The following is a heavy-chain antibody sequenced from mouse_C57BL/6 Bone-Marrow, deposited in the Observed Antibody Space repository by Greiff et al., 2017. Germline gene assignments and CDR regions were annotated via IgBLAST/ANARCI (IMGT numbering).Heavy chain of an antibody. CDR2: ISSGGSYT. CDR3: ARHGGTTVRFAY. V-gene: IGHV5-6*02. Sequence: DVKLVESGGDLVKPGGSLKLPCAASGFTFSSYGMSWVRQTPDKRLEWVATISSGGSYTYYPDSVKGRFTISRDNAKNTLYLQMSSLKSEDTAMYYCARHGGTTVRFAYWGQGTLVTVSA. CDR1: GFTFSSYG. J-gene: IGHJ3*01. D-gene: IGHD1-1*01.